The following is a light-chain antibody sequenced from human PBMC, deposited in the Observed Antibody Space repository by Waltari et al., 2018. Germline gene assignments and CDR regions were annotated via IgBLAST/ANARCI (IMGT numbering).Light chain of an antibody. Sequence: EIVLTQSPATLSLSPGERATLSCGAGQSVSSSYLAWYQQKPGLAPRLLIYDASSRATGIPDRFSGSGSGTDFTLTISRLEPEDFAVYYCQQYGSSPTFGQGTKVEIK. CDR2: DAS. J-gene: IGKJ1*01. V-gene: IGKV3D-20*01. CDR3: QQYGSSPT. CDR1: QSVSSSY.